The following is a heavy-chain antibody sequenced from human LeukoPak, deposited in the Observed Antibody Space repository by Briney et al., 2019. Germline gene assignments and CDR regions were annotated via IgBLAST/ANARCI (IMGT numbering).Heavy chain of an antibody. CDR1: GFXFGDYA. CDR3: TRSLLWFGELPSNDAFDI. D-gene: IGHD3-10*01. J-gene: IGHJ3*02. V-gene: IGHV3-49*03. Sequence: PGGSLRLSCTASGFXFGDYAMSWFRQAPGKGLEWVGFIRREAYGGTTEYAASVKGRFTISRDDSKSIAYLQMNSLKTEDTAVYYCTRSLLWFGELPSNDAFDIWGQGTMVTVSS. CDR2: IRREAYGGTT.